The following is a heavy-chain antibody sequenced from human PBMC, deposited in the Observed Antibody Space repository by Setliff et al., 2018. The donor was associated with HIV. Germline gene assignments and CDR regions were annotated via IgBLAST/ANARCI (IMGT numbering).Heavy chain of an antibody. D-gene: IGHD6-19*01. Sequence: ASVKVSCKASGYSFTDYYIHWVRQAPGQGLEWMGRINPNNGGTNYVQRFRGRVTMTRDTSINTAYMELSSLRSDDTAVYYCARTIPLAGSDMDLWGKGTSVTVFS. J-gene: IGHJ6*03. CDR1: GYSFTDYY. V-gene: IGHV1-2*06. CDR3: ARTIPLAGSDMDL. CDR2: INPNNGGT.